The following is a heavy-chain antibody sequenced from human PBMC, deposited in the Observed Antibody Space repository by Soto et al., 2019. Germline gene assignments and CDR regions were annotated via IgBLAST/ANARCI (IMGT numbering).Heavy chain of an antibody. Sequence: LRLSCVGSGFTFITYSINWVRQAPGKGLEWVSSISSRSDIYYADSVKGRFTISRDNAKNSVSLQMNSLRAEDTAVYYCAREYTAWPLAYGLDVWGQGTTVTVSS. V-gene: IGHV3-21*01. CDR2: ISSRSDI. J-gene: IGHJ6*02. D-gene: IGHD2-2*02. CDR1: GFTFITYS. CDR3: AREYTAWPLAYGLDV.